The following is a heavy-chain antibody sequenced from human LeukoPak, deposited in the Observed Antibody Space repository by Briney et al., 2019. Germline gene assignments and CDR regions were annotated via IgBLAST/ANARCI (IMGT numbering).Heavy chain of an antibody. Sequence: PSETLSLTCTVSGGSISSSSYYWGWIRQPPGKGLEWIGSIYYSGSTYYNPSLKSRVTISVDTSKNQFSLKLSSVTAADTAVYYCARHMYYYDSSGYFWFDPWGQGTLVTVSS. CDR2: IYYSGST. V-gene: IGHV4-39*01. J-gene: IGHJ5*02. CDR1: GGSISSSSYY. CDR3: ARHMYYYDSSGYFWFDP. D-gene: IGHD3-22*01.